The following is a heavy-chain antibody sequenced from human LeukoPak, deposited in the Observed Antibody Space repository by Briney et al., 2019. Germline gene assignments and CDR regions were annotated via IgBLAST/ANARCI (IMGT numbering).Heavy chain of an antibody. CDR2: IYYSGST. V-gene: IGHV4-59*01. CDR1: GGSISSYY. Sequence: SETLSLTCTVSGGSISSYYWSWIRQPPGKGLEWIGYIYYSGSTNYNPSLKSRVTISVDTSKNQFSLKLSSVTAADTAVYYCARGGVRWELLSNFDYWGQGTLVTVSS. D-gene: IGHD1-26*01. CDR3: ARGGVRWELLSNFDY. J-gene: IGHJ4*02.